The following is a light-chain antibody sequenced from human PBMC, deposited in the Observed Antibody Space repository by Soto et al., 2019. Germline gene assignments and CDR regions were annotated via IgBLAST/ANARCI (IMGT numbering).Light chain of an antibody. CDR2: GAS. CDR1: QSVSSSF. Sequence: IVFTPSPGTLSLSPGEGATLSCRATQSVSSSFLAWYQQRPGQAPRLLIFGASNRATGIPDRFSGSGSGTDFSLTISRLEPEDCAVYYCQQYGNSITFGGGTKVDI. CDR3: QQYGNSIT. J-gene: IGKJ4*01. V-gene: IGKV3-20*01.